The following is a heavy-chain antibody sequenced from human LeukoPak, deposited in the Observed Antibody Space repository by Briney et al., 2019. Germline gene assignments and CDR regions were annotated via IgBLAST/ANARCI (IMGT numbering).Heavy chain of an antibody. J-gene: IGHJ4*02. CDR2: FDPEDGET. Sequence: ASVKVSCKASGGTFSSYAISWVRQAPGKGLEWMGGFDPEDGETIYAQKFQGRVTMTEDTSTDTAYMELSSLRSEDTAVYYCATSPSSGYYYERFDYWGQGTLVTVSS. D-gene: IGHD3-22*01. CDR3: ATSPSSGYYYERFDY. V-gene: IGHV1-24*01. CDR1: GGTFSSYA.